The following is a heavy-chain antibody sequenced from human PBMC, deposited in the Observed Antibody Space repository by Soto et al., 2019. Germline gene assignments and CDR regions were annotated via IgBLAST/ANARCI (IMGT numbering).Heavy chain of an antibody. J-gene: IGHJ4*02. Sequence: QVHLVQSGAEVKKPGSSVKVSCKASGDSFSTYAISWVRQAPGQGLELMGGIIPIFGTANYAQKIQGRITITADESTKSAYMEVSSLRLEDTALYYCVRESGSPSPRPDYWGQGTLVTVSS. CDR2: IIPIFGTA. CDR1: GDSFSTYA. CDR3: VRESGSPSPRPDY. V-gene: IGHV1-69*12. D-gene: IGHD3-10*01.